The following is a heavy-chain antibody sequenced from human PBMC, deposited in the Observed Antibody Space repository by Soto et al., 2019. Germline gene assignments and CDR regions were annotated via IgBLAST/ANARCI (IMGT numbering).Heavy chain of an antibody. V-gene: IGHV1-46*01. J-gene: IGHJ5*02. CDR1: GYTFTNYY. Sequence: QVQPVQSGAEVKKPGASVKLSCKAAGYTFTNYYLHWVRQAPGQGLEWMGIINPSGGGTSYAQRFQDRVTFTTDTSTGTVYMELSSLRSDDTAVYYCARDSEGDHSSNYLNFFDRWGQGTLVTVSS. CDR2: INPSGGGT. D-gene: IGHD2-2*01. CDR3: ARDSEGDHSSNYLNFFDR.